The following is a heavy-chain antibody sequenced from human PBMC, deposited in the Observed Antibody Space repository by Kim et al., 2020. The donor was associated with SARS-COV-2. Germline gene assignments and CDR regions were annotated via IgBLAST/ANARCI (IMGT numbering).Heavy chain of an antibody. V-gene: IGHV4-30-4*01. CDR3: ASSPPFYYDSSGYVFDY. D-gene: IGHD3-22*01. J-gene: IGHJ4*02. CDR1: GGSISSGDYY. Sequence: SETMSLTCTVSGGSISSGDYYWSWIRQPPGKGLEWIGYIYYSGSTYYNPSLKSRVTISVDTSKNQFSLKLSSVTAADTAVYYCASSPPFYYDSSGYVFDYWGQGTLVTVSS. CDR2: IYYSGST.